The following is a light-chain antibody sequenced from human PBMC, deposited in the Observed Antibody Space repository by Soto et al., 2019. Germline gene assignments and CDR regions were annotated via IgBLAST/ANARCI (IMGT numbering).Light chain of an antibody. CDR2: YNN. CDR1: SPNIGSNY. Sequence: QAVVTQPPSASGTPGQRVTISCSGRSPNIGSNYVYWYQQLPGTAPKLLIYYNNQRPSGVPDRFSGSKSGTSASLAISGLRSEDEADYYCATWDDSLSGYVFGTGTKLTVL. V-gene: IGLV1-47*02. CDR3: ATWDDSLSGYV. J-gene: IGLJ1*01.